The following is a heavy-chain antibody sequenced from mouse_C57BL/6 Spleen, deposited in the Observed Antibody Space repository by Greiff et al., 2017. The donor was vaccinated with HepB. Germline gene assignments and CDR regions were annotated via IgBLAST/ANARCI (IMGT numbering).Heavy chain of an antibody. Sequence: EVQLQQSGPELVKPGASVKISCKASGYTFTDYYMNWVKQSHGKSLEWIGDINPNNGGTSYNQKFKGKATLTVDKSSSTAYMELRSLTSEDSAVYYCAEEGAMDYWGQGTSVTVSS. V-gene: IGHV1-26*01. CDR3: AEEGAMDY. CDR1: GYTFTDYY. CDR2: INPNNGGT. J-gene: IGHJ4*01.